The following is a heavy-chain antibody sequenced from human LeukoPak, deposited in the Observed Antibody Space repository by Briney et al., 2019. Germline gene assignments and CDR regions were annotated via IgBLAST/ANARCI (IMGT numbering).Heavy chain of an antibody. J-gene: IGHJ6*02. D-gene: IGHD3-10*01. CDR2: MNPNSGNT. CDR3: ARVPIEAMVRGVVKYYYYGMDV. V-gene: IGHV1-8*01. Sequence: ASVKVSCKASGYTFTSYDINWVRQATGQGLEWMGWMNPNSGNTGYAQKFQGRVTMTRNTSISTAYMELSSLRSEDTAVYYCARVPIEAMVRGVVKYYYYGMDVWGQGTTVTVSS. CDR1: GYTFTSYD.